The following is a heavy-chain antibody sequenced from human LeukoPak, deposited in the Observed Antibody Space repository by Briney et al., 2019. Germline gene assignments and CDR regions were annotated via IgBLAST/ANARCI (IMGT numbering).Heavy chain of an antibody. D-gene: IGHD4-11*01. CDR2: INYSGST. V-gene: IGHV4-59*08. CDR1: GGSIGRHY. Sequence: PSETLSLTCTVSGGSIGRHYWSWIRQPPGKGLEWIGYINYSGSTDYNPSLKSRVTMSVDTSKNQFSLKLNSVTAADTAVYYCVRSSTVTTRGDFWGQGTLVTVSS. CDR3: VRSSTVTTRGDF. J-gene: IGHJ4*02.